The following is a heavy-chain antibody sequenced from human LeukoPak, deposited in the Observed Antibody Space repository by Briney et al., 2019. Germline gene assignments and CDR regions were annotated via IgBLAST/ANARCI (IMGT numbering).Heavy chain of an antibody. D-gene: IGHD2-8*01. CDR1: GFTFSSYA. CDR2: ISYDGSNK. V-gene: IGHV3-30*14. Sequence: GGSLRLSCAASGFTFSSYAMHWVRQAPGKGLVWVAIISYDGSNKYYADSVKGRFTISRDNSKNTLYLQMSSLRAEDTAVYYCLGPILNDWFDPWGQGTLVTVSS. J-gene: IGHJ5*02. CDR3: LGPILNDWFDP.